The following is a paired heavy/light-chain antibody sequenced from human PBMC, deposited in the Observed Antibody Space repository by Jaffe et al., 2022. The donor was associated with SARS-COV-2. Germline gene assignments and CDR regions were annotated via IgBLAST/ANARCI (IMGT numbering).Heavy chain of an antibody. CDR1: GFSFYNSG. J-gene: IGHJ4*02. CDR3: AKHFQWGYFDF. CDR2: TSASGASI. D-gene: IGHD1-26*01. Sequence: EVLLVESGGGLVQPGGSLRLSCAASGFSFYNSGLNWVRQAPGKGLEWVSFTSASGASIYYADSVKGRFTISRDMSKNTLFLQMNSLRAEDTAIYYCAKHFQWGYFDFWGQGTLVTVSS. V-gene: IGHV3-23*04.
Light chain of an antibody. CDR3: QQCSNWPRT. V-gene: IGKV3-11*01. Sequence: IVLTQSPATLSLSPGERATLSCRASQSVSSYLAWYQQKPGQAPRLLIYEGTNRATGIPARFSGSGSGTDFTLTISSLEPEDSAVYYCQQCSNWPRTFGPGTKVDIK. CDR1: QSVSSY. J-gene: IGKJ3*01. CDR2: EGT.